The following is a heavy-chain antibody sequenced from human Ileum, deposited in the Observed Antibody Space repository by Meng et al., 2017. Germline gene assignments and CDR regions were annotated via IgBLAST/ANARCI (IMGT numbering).Heavy chain of an antibody. CDR3: ARHGGYYQGF. CDR2: ISHSGST. D-gene: IGHD4-23*01. V-gene: IGHV4-4*02. Sequence: QVQLQESGPGLVKPSGTLSLTCAVSSGSITSDTYWSWVRLPPGKGLEWIGQISHSGSTFYNPSLKSRVTMSVDKSKSQFSLMLTSVTAADTAVYYCARHGGYYQGFRGQGTPVTVSS. J-gene: IGHJ4*02. CDR1: SGSITSDTY.